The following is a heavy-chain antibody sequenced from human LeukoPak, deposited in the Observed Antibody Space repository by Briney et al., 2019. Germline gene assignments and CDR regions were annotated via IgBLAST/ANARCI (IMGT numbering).Heavy chain of an antibody. J-gene: IGHJ4*02. Sequence: SQTLSLTCTVSGVSISSGSYYWSWIRQPAGKGLEWIGRIHTSGNTNYNPSLKSRVTISIDTSKNQISLILSSVTAADTAVYYCARAYYYDNSGYYYFDSWGQGTLVTVSS. CDR3: ARAYYYDNSGYYYFDS. CDR1: GVSISSGSYY. CDR2: IHTSGNT. V-gene: IGHV4-61*02. D-gene: IGHD3-22*01.